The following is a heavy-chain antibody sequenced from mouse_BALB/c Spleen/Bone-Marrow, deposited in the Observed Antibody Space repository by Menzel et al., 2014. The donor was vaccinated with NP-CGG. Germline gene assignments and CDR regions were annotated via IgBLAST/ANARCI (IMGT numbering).Heavy chain of an antibody. Sequence: EVKLMESGGGLVQPGGPWKLSCAASGFTFSSFGMHWVRRAPEKGLEWVAYISNGSSTIYYADTVKGRFTISRDNPKNTLFLQMTSLRSEDTAMYYCARKGAMITHYYAMDYWGQGTSVTVSS. CDR1: GFTFSSFG. V-gene: IGHV5-17*02. CDR2: ISNGSSTI. J-gene: IGHJ4*01. D-gene: IGHD2-4*01. CDR3: ARKGAMITHYYAMDY.